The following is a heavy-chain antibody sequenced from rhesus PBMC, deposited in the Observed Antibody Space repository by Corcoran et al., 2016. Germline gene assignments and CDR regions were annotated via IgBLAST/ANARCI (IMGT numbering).Heavy chain of an antibody. J-gene: IGHJ4*01. CDR1: GSSITTNY. D-gene: IGHD2-2*01. CDR3: ARGYFYFDY. CDR2: IYGSGGNT. Sequence: QVHLQESGPGLVKPSETLPLTCAVSGSSITTNYWTCVRPAPGKGLEWIVRIYGSGGNTEYNPSLKSRVTISIDTSMNQFSLRLRSVTASDTAVYYCARGYFYFDYWGQGVLVTVSS. V-gene: IGHV4S2*01.